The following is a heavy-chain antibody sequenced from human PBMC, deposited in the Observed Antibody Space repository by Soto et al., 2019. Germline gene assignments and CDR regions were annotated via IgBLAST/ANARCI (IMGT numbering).Heavy chain of an antibody. Sequence: GASVKVSCKASGYTFTSYYMHWVRQAPGQGLEWMGIINPSGGSTSYAQKFQGRVTMTRDTSTSTVYMELSSLRSEDTAVYYCARDKRGGRITGTRHYYGMDVWRQGTTVTVSS. V-gene: IGHV1-46*01. CDR3: ARDKRGGRITGTRHYYGMDV. D-gene: IGHD1-20*01. CDR2: INPSGGST. J-gene: IGHJ6*02. CDR1: GYTFTSYY.